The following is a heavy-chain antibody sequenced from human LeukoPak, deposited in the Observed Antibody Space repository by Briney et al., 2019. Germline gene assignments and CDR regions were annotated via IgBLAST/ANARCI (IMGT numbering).Heavy chain of an antibody. Sequence: PGGSLRLSCAASGFTSSSYWMSWVRQAPGKGLEWVAVISYDGSNKYYADSVKGRFTISRDNSKNTLYLQMNSLRAEDTAVYYCARTLRGFLEWLSISSAFDYWGQGTLVTVSS. CDR2: ISYDGSNK. V-gene: IGHV3-30-3*01. CDR3: ARTLRGFLEWLSISSAFDY. CDR1: GFTSSSYW. J-gene: IGHJ4*02. D-gene: IGHD3-3*01.